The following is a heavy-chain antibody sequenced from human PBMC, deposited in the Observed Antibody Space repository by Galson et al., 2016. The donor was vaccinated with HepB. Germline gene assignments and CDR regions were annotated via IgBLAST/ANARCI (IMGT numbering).Heavy chain of an antibody. CDR2: IDWDDDK. D-gene: IGHD6-13*01. Sequence: PALVKPTQTLTLTCTFSGFSLSTNGVCVSWIRQPPGKALEWLARIDWDDDKFYNTSLKTRLTISKDTSKNRVVLTLTNMDPVDTATYYCARTRAPAHTEYYFDYWGRGTLVTVSS. CDR3: ARTRAPAHTEYYFDY. V-gene: IGHV2-70*17. CDR1: GFSLSTNGVC. J-gene: IGHJ4*01.